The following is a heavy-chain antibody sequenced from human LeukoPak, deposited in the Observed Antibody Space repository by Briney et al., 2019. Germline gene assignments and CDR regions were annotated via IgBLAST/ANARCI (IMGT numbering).Heavy chain of an antibody. D-gene: IGHD3-16*02. V-gene: IGHV3-7*01. J-gene: IGHJ4*02. CDR2: IKQDGSEK. Sequence: GGSLRLSCAASGFTFSSYWMSWVRQAPGKGLEWVANIKQDGSEKYHVDSVKGRFTISRDNAKNTLYLQMNSLRAEDTAVYYCASLGSLSDYWGQGTLVTVSS. CDR3: ASLGSLSDY. CDR1: GFTFSSYW.